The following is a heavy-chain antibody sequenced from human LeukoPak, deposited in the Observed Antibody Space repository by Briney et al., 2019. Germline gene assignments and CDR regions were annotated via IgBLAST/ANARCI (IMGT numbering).Heavy chain of an antibody. Sequence: GGSLRLSCAASGFTFSSYGMHWVRQAPGKGLEWVAFIRYDGSNKYYADSVKGRFTISRDNAKNSLYLQMNSLRAEDTAVYYCARVHYGLHDAFDIWGQGTMVTVSS. J-gene: IGHJ3*02. CDR3: ARVHYGLHDAFDI. V-gene: IGHV3-30*02. D-gene: IGHD3-10*01. CDR1: GFTFSSYG. CDR2: IRYDGSNK.